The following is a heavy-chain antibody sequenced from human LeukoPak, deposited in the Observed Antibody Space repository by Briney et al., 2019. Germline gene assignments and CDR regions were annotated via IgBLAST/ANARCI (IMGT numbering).Heavy chain of an antibody. D-gene: IGHD3-10*01. V-gene: IGHV4-34*01. CDR1: GGSFSDYY. CDR3: ARDPIYYPRLGYFDY. J-gene: IGHJ4*02. CDR2: INHSGTT. Sequence: PSETLSLTCAVYGGSFSDYYWNWIRQSPGKGLEWIGEINHSGTTNYNPSLKSRVTISGDTSKNQISLKLSSVTAADTAVYYCARDPIYYPRLGYFDYWGQGTLVTVSS.